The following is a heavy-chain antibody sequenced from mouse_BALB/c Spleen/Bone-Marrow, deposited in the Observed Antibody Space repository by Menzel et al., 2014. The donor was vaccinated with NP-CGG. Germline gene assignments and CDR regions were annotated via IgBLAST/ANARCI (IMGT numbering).Heavy chain of an antibody. J-gene: IGHJ4*01. CDR1: GYTFTSYY. V-gene: IGHV1S81*02. Sequence: QVQLQQSGAELVKPGASVKLSCKASGYTFTSYYMYWVKQRPGQGLEWFGEINPSNGGTNFNEKFKNKATLTVDKSSSTAYMQLSSLTSEDSADYYCSRGRRDALDYWGQGTSVTVSS. CDR3: SRGRRDALDY. CDR2: INPSNGGT.